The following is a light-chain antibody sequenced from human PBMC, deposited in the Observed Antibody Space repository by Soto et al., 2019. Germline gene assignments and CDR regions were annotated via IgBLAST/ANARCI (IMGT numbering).Light chain of an antibody. V-gene: IGLV4-69*02. CDR3: QSWGPGIQV. J-gene: IGLJ3*02. Sequence: QAVVTQSPSASASLGASVRLTCTLSSGHTTDAIAWHQQQSGKGPRFLMKINSDGSHSKGDGFFDRFSGSSSGAERHLTISSLQSEDEADYYWQSWGPGIQVFGGGTKVTVL. CDR1: SGHTTDA. CDR2: INSDGSH.